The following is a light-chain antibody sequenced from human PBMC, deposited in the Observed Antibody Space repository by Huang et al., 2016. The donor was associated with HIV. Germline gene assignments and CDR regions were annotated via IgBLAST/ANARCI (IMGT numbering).Light chain of an antibody. V-gene: IGKV1-39*01. CDR3: QQSYSILFT. CDR1: QSISSY. Sequence: DIQMTQSPSSLSASVGDRVTITCRTSQSISSYLNWYQQKPGKAPKLLIYGASSLQSGVPSRFSGSGSGTDFTLTISSLQPEDFATYYCQQSYSILFTFGPGTKMDIK. J-gene: IGKJ3*01. CDR2: GAS.